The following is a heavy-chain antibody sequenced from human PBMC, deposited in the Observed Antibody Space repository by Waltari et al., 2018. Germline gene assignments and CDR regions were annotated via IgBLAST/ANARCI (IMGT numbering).Heavy chain of an antibody. D-gene: IGHD3-16*01. CDR1: GFTFGGHV. Sequence: GGKLVPPGGSLKLSCGGPGFTFGGHVIHWVRQTPGKGLEWISNSSPTGYDKLYAASVKGRFTISRDSAKSVFLEMSRLRAEDTGVYYCVRSLYINYGSEGFEEWGPGTMVTVSS. J-gene: IGHJ3*01. CDR2: SSPTGYDK. V-gene: IGHV3-48*03. CDR3: VRSLYINYGSEGFEE.